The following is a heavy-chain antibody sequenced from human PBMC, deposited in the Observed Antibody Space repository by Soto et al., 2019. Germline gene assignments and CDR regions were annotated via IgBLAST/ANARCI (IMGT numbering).Heavy chain of an antibody. Sequence: EVQLVESGGGLVKPGGSLRLSCAASGFTFSSYSMNWVRQAPGKGLEWVSSISSSSSYIYYADSVKGRFTISRDNAKNSLYLQMNSLRAEDTAVYYCARAEMATITAYYYYYYGMDVWGHGTTVTVSS. J-gene: IGHJ6*02. CDR1: GFTFSSYS. CDR2: ISSSSSYI. D-gene: IGHD5-12*01. CDR3: ARAEMATITAYYYYYYGMDV. V-gene: IGHV3-21*01.